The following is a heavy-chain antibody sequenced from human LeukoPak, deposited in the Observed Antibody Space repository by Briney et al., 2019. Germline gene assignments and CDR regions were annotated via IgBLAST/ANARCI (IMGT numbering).Heavy chain of an antibody. CDR1: GYTFTSNY. CDR3: ARSGIVGATADY. Sequence: ASVKVSCKAFGYTFTSNYMHWVRQAPGQGPEWMGVISPSGGSTTYAQKFQGRVTLTRDMSTSTDYLELSSLRSEDTAVYYCARSGIVGATADYWGQGTLVTVSS. CDR2: ISPSGGST. D-gene: IGHD1-26*01. V-gene: IGHV1-46*01. J-gene: IGHJ4*02.